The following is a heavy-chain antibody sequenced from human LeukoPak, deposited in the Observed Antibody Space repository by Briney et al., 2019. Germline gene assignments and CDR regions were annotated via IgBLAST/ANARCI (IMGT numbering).Heavy chain of an antibody. CDR1: GFTFSSYG. Sequence: GGSLRLSRAASGFTFSSYGMHWVRQAPGKGLEWVAVIWYDGSNKYYADSVKGRFTISRDNSKNTLYLQMNSLRVEDTAVYYCARDPGYCSGGSCYSYYFDYWGQGTLVTVSS. J-gene: IGHJ4*02. D-gene: IGHD2-15*01. CDR2: IWYDGSNK. CDR3: ARDPGYCSGGSCYSYYFDY. V-gene: IGHV3-33*01.